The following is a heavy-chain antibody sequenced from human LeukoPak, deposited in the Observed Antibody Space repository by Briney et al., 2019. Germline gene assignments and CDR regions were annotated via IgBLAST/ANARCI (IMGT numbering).Heavy chain of an antibody. Sequence: SETLSLTCAVYGGPFSGYYWSWIRQPPGKGLEWIGEINHSGSTNYNPSLKSRVTISVDTSKNQFSLKLSSVTAADTAVYYCARPPLWFGPKGGFDPWGQGTLVTVSS. CDR2: INHSGST. CDR1: GGPFSGYY. D-gene: IGHD3-10*01. CDR3: ARPPLWFGPKGGFDP. J-gene: IGHJ5*02. V-gene: IGHV4-34*01.